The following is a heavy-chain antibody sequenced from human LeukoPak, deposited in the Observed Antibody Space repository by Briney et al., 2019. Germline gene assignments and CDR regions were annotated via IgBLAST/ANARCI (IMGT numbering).Heavy chain of an antibody. CDR3: AKGPKQLLVGSRGYYFDY. CDR1: GFTFSTYA. CDR2: ISGSGDRR. Sequence: GGSLRLSCAASGFTFSTYAMSWVRQAPGKGLEWVSGISGSGDRRNYADSVKGRFTTSRDISKNTLYLQMNSLRVEDTAVYYCAKGPKQLLVGSRGYYFDYWGQGTLVTVSS. V-gene: IGHV3-23*01. J-gene: IGHJ4*02. D-gene: IGHD6-19*01.